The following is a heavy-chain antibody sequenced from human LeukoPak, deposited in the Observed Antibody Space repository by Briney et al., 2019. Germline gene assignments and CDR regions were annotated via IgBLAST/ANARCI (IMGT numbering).Heavy chain of an antibody. J-gene: IGHJ3*01. Sequence: GGSLRLSCAASGFTFSSYAMSWVRQAPGKGLGWVSVISGSAATTYYADSVQGRFTISRDNSKNTLYLQMNSLRAEDTAVYYCARCTASCYANAFDVWGQGTLLTVSS. V-gene: IGHV3-23*01. CDR2: ISGSAATT. CDR3: ARCTASCYANAFDV. CDR1: GFTFSSYA. D-gene: IGHD2-2*01.